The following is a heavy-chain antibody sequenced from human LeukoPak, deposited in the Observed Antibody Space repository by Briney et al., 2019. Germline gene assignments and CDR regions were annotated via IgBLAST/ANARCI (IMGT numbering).Heavy chain of an antibody. CDR2: ISASGDVT. CDR3: ARLVPAARGDFDY. Sequence: PGGSLRLSCAASGFSFSAYPMGWVRQAPGKGLQWLSGISASGDVTFHADRVKGRFTISRDNAKNSLYLQMNSLRAEDTAVYYCARLVPAARGDFDYWGQGTLVTASS. J-gene: IGHJ4*02. D-gene: IGHD2-2*01. V-gene: IGHV3-23*01. CDR1: GFSFSAYP.